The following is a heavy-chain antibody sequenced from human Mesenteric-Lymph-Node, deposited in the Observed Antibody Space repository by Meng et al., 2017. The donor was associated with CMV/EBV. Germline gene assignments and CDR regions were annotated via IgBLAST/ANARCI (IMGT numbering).Heavy chain of an antibody. V-gene: IGHV3-23*01. CDR2: ISGSGTNT. D-gene: IGHD6-6*01. CDR1: GFTFSIYA. CDR3: AKYTSSSGEGYFDY. J-gene: IGHJ4*02. Sequence: GESLKISCAASGFTFSIYAMTWARQAPGKGLEWVSSISGSGTNTYYTGSVKGRFTISRDNSKNTLYLQMNSLRAEDTAVYYCAKYTSSSGEGYFDYWGQGTLVTVSS.